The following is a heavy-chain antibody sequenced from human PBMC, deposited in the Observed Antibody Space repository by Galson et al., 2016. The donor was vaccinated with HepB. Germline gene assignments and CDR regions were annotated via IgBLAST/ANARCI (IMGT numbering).Heavy chain of an antibody. V-gene: IGHV3-11*01. Sequence: SLRLSCAASGFSFSDSYMSWIRQAPGKGLDWVSYISRSGDAIDYSDSVKGRFTISRDNTKNSLYLQMNSLRAEGTAVYYCAKGHTSLDFGGQGTLVTVSS. D-gene: IGHD3/OR15-3a*01. J-gene: IGHJ4*02. CDR3: AKGHTSLDF. CDR2: ISRSGDAI. CDR1: GFSFSDSY.